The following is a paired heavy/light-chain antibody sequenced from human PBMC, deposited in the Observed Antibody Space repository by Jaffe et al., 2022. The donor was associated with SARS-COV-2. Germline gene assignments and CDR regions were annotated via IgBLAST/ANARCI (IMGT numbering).Heavy chain of an antibody. Sequence: EVQLVESGGGLVQPGGSLRLSCAASGFTFSSYAMNWVRQAPGKGLEWVSYISSDSNIINYADSVKGRFTISRDNAKSSLSLQMNSLRDDDAAVYYCATDRYTTSRYVIDSWGQGTLVIVS. CDR3: ATDRYTTSRYVIDS. V-gene: IGHV3-48*02. CDR1: GFTFSSYA. CDR2: ISSDSNII. D-gene: IGHD2-2*02. J-gene: IGHJ4*02.
Light chain of an antibody. CDR3: QQYYTTPPT. J-gene: IGKJ4*01. V-gene: IGKV4-1*01. CDR1: QSVLHSSYNKNY. Sequence: DIVMTQSPDSLAVSLGERATINCKSSQSVLHSSYNKNYLAWYQQKPGQPPKLLIHWAFTRESGVPDRFSGSGSGTDFTLTISSLQAEDVAVYYCQQYYTTPPTFGGGTKVEIK. CDR2: WAF.